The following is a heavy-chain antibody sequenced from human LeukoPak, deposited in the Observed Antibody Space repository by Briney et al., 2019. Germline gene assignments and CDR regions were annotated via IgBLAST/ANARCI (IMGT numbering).Heavy chain of an antibody. CDR3: SKDISGYDLRYYYGMDV. J-gene: IGHJ6*02. D-gene: IGHD5-12*01. Sequence: GGSLRLSCAVSGFTSDEYAMHWVRQAPGKGLEWVSGISWNSGSTGYADSVKGRFTISRDNAKNSLYLQMNSLRAEDTALYYCSKDISGYDLRYYYGMDVWGQGTTVTVSS. CDR1: GFTSDEYA. V-gene: IGHV3-9*02. CDR2: ISWNSGST.